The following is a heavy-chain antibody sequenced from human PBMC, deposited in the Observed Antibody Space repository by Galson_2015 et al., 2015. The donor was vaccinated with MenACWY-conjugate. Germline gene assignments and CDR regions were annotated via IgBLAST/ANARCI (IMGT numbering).Heavy chain of an antibody. D-gene: IGHD3/OR15-3a*01. CDR1: GFTFSNSW. Sequence: SLRLSCAASGFTFSNSWMNWIRQAPGSGLEWVANINPEGGRGTYVDFVKGRFTISRDNAENSVYLEMNSLRPEDTAVFYCAAWTADDNYWAQGTLVTVSS. CDR3: AAWTADDNY. V-gene: IGHV3-7*01. J-gene: IGHJ4*02. CDR2: INPEGGRG.